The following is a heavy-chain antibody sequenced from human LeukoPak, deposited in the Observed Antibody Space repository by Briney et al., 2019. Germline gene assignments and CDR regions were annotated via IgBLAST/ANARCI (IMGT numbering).Heavy chain of an antibody. V-gene: IGHV4-34*01. CDR1: GGSFSGYY. D-gene: IGHD3-22*01. J-gene: IGHJ4*02. CDR2: INHSGST. Sequence: SSETLSLTCAVYGGSFSGYYWSWIRQPPGKGLEWIGEINHSGSTNYNPSLKSRVTISVDTSKNQFSLKLSSVTAADTAVYYCARDGYYDSSGYIDYWGQGTLVTVSS. CDR3: ARDGYYDSSGYIDY.